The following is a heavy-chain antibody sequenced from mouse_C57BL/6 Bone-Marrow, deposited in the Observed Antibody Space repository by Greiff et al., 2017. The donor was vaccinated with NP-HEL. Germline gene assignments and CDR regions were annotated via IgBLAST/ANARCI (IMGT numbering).Heavy chain of an antibody. Sequence: VQLVESGAELVKPGASVKMSCKASGYTFTSYWITWVKQRPGQGLEWIGDIYPGSGSTNYNEKFKSKATLTVDTSSSTAYMQLSSLTSEDSAVYYCARGDYDYDDWYFDVWGTGTTVTVSS. V-gene: IGHV1-55*01. CDR2: IYPGSGST. CDR1: GYTFTSYW. D-gene: IGHD2-4*01. CDR3: ARGDYDYDDWYFDV. J-gene: IGHJ1*03.